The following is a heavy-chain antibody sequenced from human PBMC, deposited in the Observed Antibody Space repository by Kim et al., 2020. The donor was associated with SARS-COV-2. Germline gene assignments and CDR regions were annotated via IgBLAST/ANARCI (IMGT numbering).Heavy chain of an antibody. CDR3: ARDKATVTWYYYYGMDV. Sequence: KGRINISRENAKNSLYLQMNSLRAEDTAVYYCARDKATVTWYYYYGMDVWGQGTTVTVSS. D-gene: IGHD4-17*01. J-gene: IGHJ6*02. V-gene: IGHV3-11*06.